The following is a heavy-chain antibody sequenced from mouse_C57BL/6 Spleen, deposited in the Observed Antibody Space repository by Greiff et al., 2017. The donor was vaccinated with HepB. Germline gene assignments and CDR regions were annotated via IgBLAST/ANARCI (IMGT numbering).Heavy chain of an antibody. J-gene: IGHJ2*01. D-gene: IGHD1-1*02. Sequence: EVQLQQSGPELVKPGASVKMSCKASGYTFTDYNMHWVKQSHGKSLEWIGYINPNNGGTSYNQKFKGKATLTVNKSSSTAYMELRSLTSEDSAVYYCARDPLWSYYFDYWGKGTTLTVSS. CDR3: ARDPLWSYYFDY. CDR1: GYTFTDYN. V-gene: IGHV1-22*01. CDR2: INPNNGGT.